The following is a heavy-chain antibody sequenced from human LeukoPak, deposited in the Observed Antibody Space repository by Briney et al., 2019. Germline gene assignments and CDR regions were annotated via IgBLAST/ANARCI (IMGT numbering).Heavy chain of an antibody. CDR1: GFTFSSYA. D-gene: IGHD4-17*01. CDR3: AKRGINGDQTYYFDY. J-gene: IGHJ4*02. V-gene: IGHV3-23*01. Sequence: GSLRLSCAASGFTFSSYAMNWVRQAPGKGLEWVSTISGSGGSTYYADSVKGRFTISRDNSKNTLYLRMNSLRAEDTAVYYCAKRGINGDQTYYFDYWGQGTLVTVSS. CDR2: ISGSGGST.